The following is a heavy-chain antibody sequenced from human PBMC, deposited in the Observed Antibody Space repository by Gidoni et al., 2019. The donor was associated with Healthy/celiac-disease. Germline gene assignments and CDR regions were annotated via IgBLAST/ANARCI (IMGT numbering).Heavy chain of an antibody. CDR1: GGSLSGYY. D-gene: IGHD3-3*01. V-gene: IGHV4-34*01. J-gene: IGHJ5*02. CDR2: INHSGRT. Sequence: QVQLQQWGAGLLKPSETLSHTCAVYGGSLSGYYWRWIRHPPGKGLKWIGEINHSGRTNYNPSLKRRFTISVDTSKNQFSLTLSSVTAADPAVFYCARVMMGRSDYLSRGWFDPWGQGTLVTVSS. CDR3: ARVMMGRSDYLSRGWFDP.